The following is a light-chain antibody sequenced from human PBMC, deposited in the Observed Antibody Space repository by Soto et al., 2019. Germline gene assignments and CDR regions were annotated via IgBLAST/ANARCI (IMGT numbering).Light chain of an antibody. CDR2: AAS. CDR1: QSVSSD. J-gene: IGKJ3*01. V-gene: IGKV3-15*01. Sequence: DIVMTQSPATLSVSPGERATLSCRASQSVSSDLAWYQQKPGQAPRLLIYAASTRATGIPARFSGSGSGTDFTLTLSSLQSEDLAIYYCQQYGSWPFTFGAGSKVHFK. CDR3: QQYGSWPFT.